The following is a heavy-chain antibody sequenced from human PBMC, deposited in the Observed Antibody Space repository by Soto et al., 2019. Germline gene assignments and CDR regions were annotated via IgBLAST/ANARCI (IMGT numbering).Heavy chain of an antibody. D-gene: IGHD5-12*01. Sequence: QVQLQESGPGLVKPSQTLSLTCTVSGGSISSGGYYWSWIRQHPGKGLEWIGYIYYSGSTYYNPSLKSRVTISVDTSKNQFSLKLSSVTAADTAVYYCARGGADSGYDDYYYYGMDVWGQGTTVTVSS. CDR1: GGSISSGGYY. CDR2: IYYSGST. J-gene: IGHJ6*02. CDR3: ARGGADSGYDDYYYYGMDV. V-gene: IGHV4-31*03.